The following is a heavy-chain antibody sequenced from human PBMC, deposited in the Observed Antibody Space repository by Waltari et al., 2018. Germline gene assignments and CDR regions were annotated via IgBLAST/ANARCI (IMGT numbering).Heavy chain of an antibody. J-gene: IGHJ4*02. V-gene: IGHV3-9*01. Sequence: EVQLVESGGGLVQPGESLTLSCAASGFTFDDYAMHWVRQRPGKGLEWVSGITWDSDNIDYADSVRGRFSISRDNAQSILFLTMNSLKPEDTALYFCARDTGEYRVLDNWGQGTLVTVSS. D-gene: IGHD4-17*01. CDR2: ITWDSDNI. CDR1: GFTFDDYA. CDR3: ARDTGEYRVLDN.